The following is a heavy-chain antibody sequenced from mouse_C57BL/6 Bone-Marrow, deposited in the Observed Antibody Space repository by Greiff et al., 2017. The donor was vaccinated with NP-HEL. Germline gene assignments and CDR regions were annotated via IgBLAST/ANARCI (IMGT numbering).Heavy chain of an antibody. Sequence: EVKLVESGPGLVKPSQSLSLTCSVTGYSITSGYYWNWIRQFPGNKLEWMGYISYDGSNNYNPSLKNRISITRDTSKNQFFLKLNSVTTEDTATYYCARGYYYGISYYFDYWGQGTTLTVSS. D-gene: IGHD1-1*01. V-gene: IGHV3-6*01. J-gene: IGHJ2*01. CDR2: ISYDGSN. CDR3: ARGYYYGISYYFDY. CDR1: GYSITSGYY.